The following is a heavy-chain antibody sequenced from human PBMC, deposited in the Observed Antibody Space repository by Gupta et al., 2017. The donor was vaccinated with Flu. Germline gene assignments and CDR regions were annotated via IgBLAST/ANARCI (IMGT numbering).Heavy chain of an antibody. Sequence: QAQLVESGGGVVQPGRSLRLSCAASGFTFSSYGMHWVRQAPGKGLEWVAVISYDGSNKYYADSVKGRVTISRDNSKNTLYLQMNSLRAEETAVYDCAKDNRDGGSSWYDWYFDLWGRGTLVTVSS. V-gene: IGHV3-30*18. CDR1: GFTFSSYG. CDR3: AKDNRDGGSSWYDWYFDL. CDR2: ISYDGSNK. J-gene: IGHJ2*01. D-gene: IGHD6-13*01.